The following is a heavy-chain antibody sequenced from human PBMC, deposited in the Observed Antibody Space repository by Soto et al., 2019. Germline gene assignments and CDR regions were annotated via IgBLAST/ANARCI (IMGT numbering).Heavy chain of an antibody. CDR3: ARAFWGEVGPSFDY. J-gene: IGHJ4*02. CDR1: GGSVSSATYY. D-gene: IGHD3-16*01. CDR2: TYYNGKT. Sequence: QVQLQESGPGLVKPSETLSLTCTVSGGSVSSATYYWNWIRQPPGKGLEWIGFTYYNGKTNYNPALKSRVTTSVDTSKNQLYLKLSSVTAADTAVYYCARAFWGEVGPSFDYWGQGTLVTVSS. V-gene: IGHV4-61*01.